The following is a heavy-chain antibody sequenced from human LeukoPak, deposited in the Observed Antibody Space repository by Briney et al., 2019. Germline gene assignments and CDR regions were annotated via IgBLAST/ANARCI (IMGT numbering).Heavy chain of an antibody. Sequence: GGSLRLSCAASGFTFSSYWMSWVRQAPGKGLEWVANIKQDGSEKYYGDSVKGRFTISRDNAKNSLYLQMNSLRAEDTAVYYCARDRWVTDAVFDIWGQGTMVTVSS. CDR3: ARDRWVTDAVFDI. CDR2: IKQDGSEK. V-gene: IGHV3-7*01. CDR1: GFTFSSYW. J-gene: IGHJ3*02. D-gene: IGHD5-18*01.